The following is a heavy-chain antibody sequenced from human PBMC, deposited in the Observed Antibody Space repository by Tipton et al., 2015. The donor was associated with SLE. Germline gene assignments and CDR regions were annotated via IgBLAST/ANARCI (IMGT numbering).Heavy chain of an antibody. Sequence: LRLSCAVSGGSFSGYYWSWIRQPPGQGLEWIGEINHSGTTNYNPSLKSRVIISVDTSKNQFSLKVSSVTAADTAVYYCARRPPAWNYYCGMDVWGQGTTVTVSS. J-gene: IGHJ6*02. CDR1: GGSFSGYY. CDR2: INHSGTT. V-gene: IGHV4-34*01. D-gene: IGHD2-2*01. CDR3: ARRPPAWNYYCGMDV.